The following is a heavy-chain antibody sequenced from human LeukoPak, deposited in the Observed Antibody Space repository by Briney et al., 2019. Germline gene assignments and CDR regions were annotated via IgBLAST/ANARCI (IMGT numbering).Heavy chain of an antibody. D-gene: IGHD2-2*01. CDR3: AREYQLSIGTHLVDY. CDR2: ISYDGSNK. Sequence: GGSLRLSCTASGFIFSSYGMHWVRQAPDKGLEWVAVISYDGSNKYYADSVKGRFTISRDNSKNTLYLQMNSLRAEDTAVYYCAREYQLSIGTHLVDYWGQGTLVTVSS. CDR1: GFIFSSYG. V-gene: IGHV3-30*19. J-gene: IGHJ4*02.